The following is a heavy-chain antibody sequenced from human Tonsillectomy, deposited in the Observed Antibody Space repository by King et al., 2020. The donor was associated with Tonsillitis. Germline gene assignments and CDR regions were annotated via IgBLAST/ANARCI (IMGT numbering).Heavy chain of an antibody. J-gene: IGHJ4*02. Sequence: VQLVESGGGVVQPGRSLRLSCAASGFSFRTYDMHWVRQAPGKGLEWVAVISADGSDKYYADSVRGRITISRDNSKNTLSVRMDSLTVEDTAVYFCARDAASYYFDYWGRGTLVTVSS. CDR1: GFSFRTYD. CDR2: ISADGSDK. CDR3: ARDAASYYFDY. V-gene: IGHV3-30*03.